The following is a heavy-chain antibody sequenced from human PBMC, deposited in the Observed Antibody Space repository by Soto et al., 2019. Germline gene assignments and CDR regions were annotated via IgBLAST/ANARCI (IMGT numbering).Heavy chain of an antibody. Sequence: SETLSLTCTVSGASVTSGGYYWGWIRQPPGKGLEWIGFIIYNGATKYNPSLESRVTMSVDTSKNQFLLKLSSVTAADTAVYYCARTRNGGSWAAWFWGQGTLVTVSS. D-gene: IGHD2-15*01. V-gene: IGHV4-61*08. CDR1: GASVTSGGYY. CDR3: ARTRNGGSWAAWF. CDR2: IIYNGAT. J-gene: IGHJ4*02.